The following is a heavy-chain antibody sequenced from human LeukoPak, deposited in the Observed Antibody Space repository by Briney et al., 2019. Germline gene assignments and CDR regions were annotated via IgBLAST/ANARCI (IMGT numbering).Heavy chain of an antibody. V-gene: IGHV4-39*01. Sequence: SETLSLTCTVSGASISGSGYYWGWIRQPPGKGLEWIGSIYSSGSTYYNASLQSRVTISIETSKNQISLRLNSVTAADTAMYYCAKSGGYGLIDYWGQGTLVTVS. D-gene: IGHD1-26*01. J-gene: IGHJ4*02. CDR1: GASISGSGYY. CDR3: AKSGGYGLIDY. CDR2: IYSSGST.